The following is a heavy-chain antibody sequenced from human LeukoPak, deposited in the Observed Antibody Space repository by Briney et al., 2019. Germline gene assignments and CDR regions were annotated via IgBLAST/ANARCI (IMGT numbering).Heavy chain of an antibody. J-gene: IGHJ5*02. D-gene: IGHD4-23*01. V-gene: IGHV3-23*01. CDR2: ISGSGGSI. CDR3: AKDRLSTPTAPRFDP. Sequence: GGSLRLSCAASGFTFSSYAMSWVRQAPGKGLEWVSVISGSGGSISYADSVKGQFTISRDNSKNTLFLQMNSLRAEDTALYYCAKDRLSTPTAPRFDPWGQGTQVTVSS. CDR1: GFTFSSYA.